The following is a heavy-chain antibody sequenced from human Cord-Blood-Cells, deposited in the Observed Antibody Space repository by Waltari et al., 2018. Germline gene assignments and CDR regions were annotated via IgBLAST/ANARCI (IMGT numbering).Heavy chain of an antibody. V-gene: IGHV1-2*02. J-gene: IGHJ3*02. CDR3: ARKARRQGEMATDDAFDI. CDR2: INPNSGGT. CDR1: GYTFTGYY. D-gene: IGHD5-12*01. Sequence: QVQLVQSGAEVKKPGASVKVSCKASGYTFTGYYMHWVRQAPGQGLEWMGWINPNSGGTNYAQKFQGRVTMTRDTSISTAYMELSRLRSDDTAVYYCARKARRQGEMATDDAFDIWGQGTMVTVSS.